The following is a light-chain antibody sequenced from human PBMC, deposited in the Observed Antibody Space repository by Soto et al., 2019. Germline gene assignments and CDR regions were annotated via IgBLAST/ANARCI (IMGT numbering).Light chain of an antibody. V-gene: IGLV2-14*01. CDR2: DVR. Sequence: QSALTQPASVSGSPGQSITISCTGTSSDVGGYNYVSWYQQHPGKAPKLMIYDVRNRPSGFSNRFSCSKSGNTASLTISGLPAEAEADYYCSSYTSSSTVVLGGGPKVPVL. CDR3: SSYTSSSTVV. J-gene: IGLJ2*01. CDR1: SSDVGGYNY.